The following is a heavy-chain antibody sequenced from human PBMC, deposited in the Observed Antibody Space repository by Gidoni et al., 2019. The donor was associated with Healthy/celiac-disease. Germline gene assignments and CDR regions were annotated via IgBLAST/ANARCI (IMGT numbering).Heavy chain of an antibody. CDR1: GGSISSSSYY. V-gene: IGHV4-39*01. D-gene: IGHD3-9*01. Sequence: QLQLQESGPGLVKPSETLSLTCTVSGGSISSSSYYWGWIRQPPGKGLEWIGSIYYSGSTYYNPSLKSRVTISVDTSKTQFSLKLSSVTAADTAVYYCATHDDYDILTAPFDYWGQGTLVTVSS. CDR2: IYYSGST. J-gene: IGHJ4*02. CDR3: ATHDDYDILTAPFDY.